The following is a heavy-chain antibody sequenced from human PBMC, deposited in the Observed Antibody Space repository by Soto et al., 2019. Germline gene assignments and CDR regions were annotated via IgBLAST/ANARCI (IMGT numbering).Heavy chain of an antibody. CDR1: GGSISSGDYY. D-gene: IGHD3-22*01. V-gene: IGHV4-30-4*02. Sequence: SETLSLTCTVSGGSISSGDYYWSWIRQPPGKGLEWIGYIYYSGSTYYNPSLKSRVTISVDTSKSQFSLRLSSVTAADTAVYYCARVMFISLRSTDAFDIWGQGTMVTVS. J-gene: IGHJ3*02. CDR3: ARVMFISLRSTDAFDI. CDR2: IYYSGST.